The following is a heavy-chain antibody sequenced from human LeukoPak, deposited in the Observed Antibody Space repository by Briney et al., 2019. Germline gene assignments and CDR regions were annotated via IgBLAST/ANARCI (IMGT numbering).Heavy chain of an antibody. CDR1: GFTFSSYA. Sequence: PGGSLRLSCSASGFTFSSYAMHWVRQAPGKGLEWVAVISYDGSNKYYADSVKGRFTISRDNSKNTLYLQMNSLRAEDTAVYYCAREDKLDTGYYDAFDIWGQGTMVTVSS. CDR3: AREDKLDTGYYDAFDI. CDR2: ISYDGSNK. J-gene: IGHJ3*02. V-gene: IGHV3-30-3*01. D-gene: IGHD1-1*01.